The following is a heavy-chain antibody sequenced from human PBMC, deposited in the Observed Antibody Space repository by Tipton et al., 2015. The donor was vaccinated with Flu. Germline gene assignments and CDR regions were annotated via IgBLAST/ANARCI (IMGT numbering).Heavy chain of an antibody. Sequence: TLSLTCTVSGGSISTSTSFWDWLRQPPGKGLEWIGSIYYTGTTHSNPSLKSRVTLSVDTSRNQFSLSLSSVTAADTALYYCARRDFSNYVSEPKNWFDPWGQGTLVTVSS. CDR1: GGSISTSTSF. CDR2: IYYTGTT. CDR3: ARRDFSNYVSEPKNWFDP. J-gene: IGHJ5*02. V-gene: IGHV4-39*01. D-gene: IGHD4-11*01.